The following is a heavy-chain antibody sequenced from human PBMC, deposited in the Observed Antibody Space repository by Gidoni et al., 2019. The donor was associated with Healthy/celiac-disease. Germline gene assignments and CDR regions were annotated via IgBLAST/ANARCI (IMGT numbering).Heavy chain of an antibody. D-gene: IGHD3-10*01. CDR3: ARDPGSITMVRGAIYGMDV. V-gene: IGHV3-74*01. J-gene: IGHJ6*02. CDR1: GFTFSSYW. Sequence: EFQLVESGGGLVQPGGSLRLSCAASGFTFSSYWMHGVRQAPGKGLVWVSRSNSDGSSTSYADSVKGRFTISRDNAKNTLYLQMKSLRAEDTAVYYCARDPGSITMVRGAIYGMDVWGQGTTVTVSS. CDR2: SNSDGSST.